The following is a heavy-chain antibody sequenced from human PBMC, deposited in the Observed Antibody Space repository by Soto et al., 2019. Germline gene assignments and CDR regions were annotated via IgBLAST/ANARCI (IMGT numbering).Heavy chain of an antibody. V-gene: IGHV3-9*01. D-gene: IGHD4-17*01. CDR1: GFTFDDYA. CDR2: ISWNSGSI. J-gene: IGHJ4*02. Sequence: EVQLVESGGGLVQPGRSLRLSCAASGFTFDDYAMHWVRQAPGKGLEWVSGISWNSGSIGYADSVKGRFTISRDNAKNSLHLQMNSLRAEDTALYYCAKEDYGDYPLQSHFDYWGQGTLVTVSS. CDR3: AKEDYGDYPLQSHFDY.